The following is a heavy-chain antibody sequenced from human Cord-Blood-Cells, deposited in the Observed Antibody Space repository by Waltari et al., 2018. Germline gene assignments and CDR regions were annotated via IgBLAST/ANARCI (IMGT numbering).Heavy chain of an antibody. CDR3: AREGGRNYYDSSGYYYYYGMDV. Sequence: QVQLQQWGAGLLKPSETLSLTCAVYGGSFSGYYWSWIRQPHGKGREWMGEINHSGSTNYNPSLKSRVTISVDTSKNQFSLKLSSVTAADTAVYYCAREGGRNYYDSSGYYYYYGMDVWGQGTTVTVSS. J-gene: IGHJ6*02. CDR2: INHSGST. CDR1: GGSFSGYY. V-gene: IGHV4-34*01. D-gene: IGHD3-22*01.